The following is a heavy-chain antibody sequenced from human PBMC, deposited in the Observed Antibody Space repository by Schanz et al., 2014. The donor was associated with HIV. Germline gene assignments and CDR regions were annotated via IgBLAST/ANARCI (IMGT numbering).Heavy chain of an antibody. J-gene: IGHJ6*02. D-gene: IGHD4-4*01. CDR3: ARVEGPPTFYYYYYGSDV. CDR1: GFTFSNYW. Sequence: DVQLVESGGGVVRPGGSLRLPCTASGFTFSNYWMHWVRQVPGKGLVWVSRINSDGRSANYADSVKGRFTISRDNAKNTLHLQMNSLRVEDTAVYYCARVEGPPTFYYYYYGSDVWGQGTAVTVSS. CDR2: INSDGRSA. V-gene: IGHV3-74*02.